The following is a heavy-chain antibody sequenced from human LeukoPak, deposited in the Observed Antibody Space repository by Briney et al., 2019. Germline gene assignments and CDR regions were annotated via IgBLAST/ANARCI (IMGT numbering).Heavy chain of an antibody. D-gene: IGHD6-6*01. CDR1: GFTFSSYS. V-gene: IGHV3-33*06. J-gene: IGHJ3*02. CDR2: IWYDGSNK. Sequence: GRSLRLSCAASGFTFSSYSMHWVRQAPGKGLEWVAVIWYDGSNKYYADSVKGRFTISRDNSKNTLYLQMNSLRAEDTAVYYCAKHGIAARWGAFDIWGQGTMVTVSS. CDR3: AKHGIAARWGAFDI.